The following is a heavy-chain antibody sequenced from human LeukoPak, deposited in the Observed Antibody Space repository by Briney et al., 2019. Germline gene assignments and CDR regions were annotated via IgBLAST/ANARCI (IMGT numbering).Heavy chain of an antibody. D-gene: IGHD4-23*01. CDR2: IYTSGST. J-gene: IGHJ5*02. Sequence: PSETLSLTCTVSGGSISGYYWSWIRQPAGKGLEWIGRIYTSGSTNYNPSLKSRVTMSVDTSKNQFSLKLSSVTAADTAVYYCARGIFYGGRNQYIWFDLWGQGTLVTVSS. V-gene: IGHV4-4*07. CDR3: ARGIFYGGRNQYIWFDL. CDR1: GGSISGYY.